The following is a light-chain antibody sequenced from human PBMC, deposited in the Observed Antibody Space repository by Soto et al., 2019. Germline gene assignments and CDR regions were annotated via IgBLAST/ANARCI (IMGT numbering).Light chain of an antibody. CDR3: QQRYTSTVT. V-gene: IGKV1-39*01. J-gene: IGKJ4*01. Sequence: DIQMTRSPSSLSASVGDRVTFTCRASQSISTYLNWYEQKPGKAPNLMIYGASNLQSGVPSRFSVGGSGTDCTLTISRLKNEDGGTYYCQQRYTSTVTFCGGTKVDIK. CDR2: GAS. CDR1: QSISTY.